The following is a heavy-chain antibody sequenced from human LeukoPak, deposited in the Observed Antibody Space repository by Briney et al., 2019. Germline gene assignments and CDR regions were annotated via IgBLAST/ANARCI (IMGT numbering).Heavy chain of an antibody. D-gene: IGHD3-22*01. V-gene: IGHV3-21*01. CDR1: GFTFSNYH. CDR3: ARGPHYYDGSGHSYFDF. CDR2: VSSSSTYI. Sequence: GGSLRLSCATSGFTFSNYHMNWVRQAPGQGLEWVSSVSSSSTYISYADSVKGRFTISRDNAKNSLYLQMSSLRTEDTAVYWCARGPHYYDGSGHSYFDFWGQGILVIVSS. J-gene: IGHJ4*02.